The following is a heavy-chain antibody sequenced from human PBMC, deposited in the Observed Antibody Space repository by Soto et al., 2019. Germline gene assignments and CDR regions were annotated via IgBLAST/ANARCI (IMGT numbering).Heavy chain of an antibody. V-gene: IGHV1-18*01. Sequence: VSCKASGYTFTSYGFSWVRQTPGQGLEWTGWISAYNGNINYAQKLQGRVTMTTDTSTSTAYMELRSLRSDDTAVYYCAIEAATQGEYHRYRNAVRGQGTTVTGSS. CDR2: ISAYNGNI. J-gene: IGHJ6*02. CDR3: AIEAATQGEYHRYRNAV. D-gene: IGHD2-15*01. CDR1: GYTFTSYG.